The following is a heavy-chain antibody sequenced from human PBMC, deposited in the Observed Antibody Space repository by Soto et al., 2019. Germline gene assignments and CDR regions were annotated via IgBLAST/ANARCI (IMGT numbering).Heavy chain of an antibody. D-gene: IGHD6-19*01. Sequence: AAAKVSCKASGGTFSNYAISWVRQAPGHGLEWMGGIIPIFGTANYAQKFQGRVTITADESTSTAYMELSSLRSEDTAVYYCASASTGIAVADDHAAFDIWGQGTMVTVSS. CDR1: GGTFSNYA. CDR2: IIPIFGTA. CDR3: ASASTGIAVADDHAAFDI. V-gene: IGHV1-69*13. J-gene: IGHJ3*02.